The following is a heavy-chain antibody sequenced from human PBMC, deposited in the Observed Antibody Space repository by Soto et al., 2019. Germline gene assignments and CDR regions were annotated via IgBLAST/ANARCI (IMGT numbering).Heavy chain of an antibody. Sequence: EVQLLESGGGLVEPGGSLRLSCAASGITFIADAMSWVRQAPGKGLEWVSAISGSGATTYYADSVKGRFTISRDKSKNTLYLQMNSLRAEDMALYYCAKSFSSNWYDYFDYWGQGSLVTVSS. CDR1: GITFIADA. D-gene: IGHD6-13*01. CDR3: AKSFSSNWYDYFDY. J-gene: IGHJ4*02. V-gene: IGHV3-23*01. CDR2: ISGSGATT.